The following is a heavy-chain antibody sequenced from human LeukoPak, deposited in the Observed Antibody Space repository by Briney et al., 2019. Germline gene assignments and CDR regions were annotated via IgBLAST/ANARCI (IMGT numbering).Heavy chain of an antibody. CDR1: GHSFTTYW. Sequence: GESLRISCQASGHSFTTYWIAWVLQMPGKGLEWMVIICLGDSDTRYSPSFQGQVTISADKPISTAYLQWSSLKASDTAMYYCARLKADYYDSSGRYYFDYWGQGTLVTVSS. CDR3: ARLKADYYDSSGRYYFDY. V-gene: IGHV5-51*01. D-gene: IGHD3-22*01. CDR2: ICLGDSDT. J-gene: IGHJ4*02.